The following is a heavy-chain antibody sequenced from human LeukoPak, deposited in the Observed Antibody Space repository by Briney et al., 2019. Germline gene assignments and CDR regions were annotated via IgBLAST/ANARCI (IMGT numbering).Heavy chain of an antibody. D-gene: IGHD1-26*01. J-gene: IGHJ4*02. CDR1: GGSFSGYY. CDR3: AREEVGATDY. CDR2: INHSGST. V-gene: IGHV4-34*01. Sequence: PSETLSLTCAVYGGSFSGYYWSWIRQPPGKGLEWIGEINHSGSTNYNPSLKSRVTISVDTSKNQFSLKLSSVTAADTAVYYCAREEVGATDYWGQGTLVTVSS.